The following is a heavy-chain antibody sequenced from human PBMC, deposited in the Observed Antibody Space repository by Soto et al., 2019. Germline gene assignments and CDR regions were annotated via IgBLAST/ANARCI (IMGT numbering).Heavy chain of an antibody. J-gene: IGHJ5*02. V-gene: IGHV3-7*05. Sequence: EVQLVESGGGLVQPGGSLRLSSATSGFTFSSYWMSWDRQAPGKGLEWVANIKQDGSEKYYVDSVKGRFTISRDNAKNSLYLQMNRLRAEDTAVYYCARPPKDWECYGGNSPCSFDPWGQGTLVTVSS. CDR1: GFTFSSYW. CDR3: ARPPKDWECYGGNSPCSFDP. D-gene: IGHD4-17*01. CDR2: IKQDGSEK.